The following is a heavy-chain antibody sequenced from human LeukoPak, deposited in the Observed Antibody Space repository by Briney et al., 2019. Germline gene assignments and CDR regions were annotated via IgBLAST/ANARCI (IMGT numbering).Heavy chain of an antibody. V-gene: IGHV3-48*01. J-gene: IGHJ6*03. D-gene: IGHD6-19*01. CDR1: GFTFSSYS. CDR2: ISSSSSTI. Sequence: PGGSLRLSCAASGFTFSSYSMNWVRQAPGKGLEWVSYISSSSSTIYYAASVKGRFTISRDNAKNSLYLQMNSLRAEDTAVYYCAREQQWLVYMDVWGKGTTVTVSS. CDR3: AREQQWLVYMDV.